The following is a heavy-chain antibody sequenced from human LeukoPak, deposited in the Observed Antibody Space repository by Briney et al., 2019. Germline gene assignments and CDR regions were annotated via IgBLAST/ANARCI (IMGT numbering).Heavy chain of an antibody. CDR2: SRTKARGYTT. Sequence: GGSLRLSCTASEFSLSDFYMDWVRQAPGKGLEWVGRSRTKARGYTTEYAASVRDRFTVSRDESRNSVYLQMDSLRTEDTAVYYWTGGLNFCQHWGRGTLVTVSS. CDR3: TGGLNFCQH. CDR1: EFSLSDFY. J-gene: IGHJ2*01. V-gene: IGHV3-72*01. D-gene: IGHD3-3*01.